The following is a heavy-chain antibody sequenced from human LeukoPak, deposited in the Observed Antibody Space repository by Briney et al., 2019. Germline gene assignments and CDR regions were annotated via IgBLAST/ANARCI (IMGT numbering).Heavy chain of an antibody. Sequence: GGSLRLSCAASGFTVSSNYMSWVRQAPGKGLEWVSVIYSGGSTYYADSVKGRFTISRDNSKNTLYLQMNSLRAEDTAVYYCAQSPYSSSWTNWFDPWGQGTLVTVSS. CDR1: GFTVSSNY. J-gene: IGHJ5*02. CDR2: IYSGGST. CDR3: AQSPYSSSWTNWFDP. V-gene: IGHV3-66*01. D-gene: IGHD6-13*01.